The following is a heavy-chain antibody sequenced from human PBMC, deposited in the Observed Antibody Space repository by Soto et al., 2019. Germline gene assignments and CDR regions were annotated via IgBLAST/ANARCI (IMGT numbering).Heavy chain of an antibody. CDR1: GGSFSGYY. D-gene: IGHD4-17*01. Sequence: SETLSLTCAVYGGSFSGYYWSWIRQPPGKGLEWIGEINHSGSTNYNPSLKSRVTISVDTSKNQFSLKLSSVTAADTAVYYCASNWDDYGDYQKRDDAFDIWGQGTMVTVSS. CDR2: INHSGST. J-gene: IGHJ3*02. V-gene: IGHV4-34*01. CDR3: ASNWDDYGDYQKRDDAFDI.